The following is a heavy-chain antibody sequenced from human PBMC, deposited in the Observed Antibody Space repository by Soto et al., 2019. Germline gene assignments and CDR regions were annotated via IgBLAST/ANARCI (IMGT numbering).Heavy chain of an antibody. CDR1: GFTFSSYA. Sequence: PVVSLSLSCAASGFTFSSYAMSWVRQAPGKGLEWVSAISGSGGSTYYADSVKGRFTISRDNSKNTLYLQMNSLRAEDTAVYYCAKDPDDSSGTNWFDPWGQGTLVTVSS. V-gene: IGHV3-23*01. J-gene: IGHJ5*02. CDR2: ISGSGGST. D-gene: IGHD3-22*01. CDR3: AKDPDDSSGTNWFDP.